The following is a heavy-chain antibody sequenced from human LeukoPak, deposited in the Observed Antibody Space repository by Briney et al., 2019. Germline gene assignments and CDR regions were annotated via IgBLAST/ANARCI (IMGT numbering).Heavy chain of an antibody. CDR3: ARVGSTTAYYLDY. J-gene: IGHJ4*02. D-gene: IGHD4-11*01. Sequence: SETLSLTCTVSGGSVSDYFWSWFRQTRGTGLEWIGSFYYTDKTSYNPSLKSRVTISVDTSKNQFSLKVSSVTAADTAVYYCARVGSTTAYYLDYWGQGTLVTVSS. V-gene: IGHV4-59*02. CDR1: GGSVSDYF. CDR2: FYYTDKT.